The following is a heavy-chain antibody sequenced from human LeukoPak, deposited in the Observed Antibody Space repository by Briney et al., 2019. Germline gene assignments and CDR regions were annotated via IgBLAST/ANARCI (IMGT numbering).Heavy chain of an antibody. J-gene: IGHJ4*02. CDR2: ISAYSGNT. V-gene: IGHV1-18*01. CDR1: GYTFSDYS. Sequence: ASVKVSCKASGYTFSDYSISWVRQAPGQGPEWMGWISAYSGNTNYIQKLQGRVTMTTDTSTSTAYMELRSLRSDDTAVYYCARTRVVPAAIDYWGQGTLVTVSS. D-gene: IGHD2-2*01. CDR3: ARTRVVPAAIDY.